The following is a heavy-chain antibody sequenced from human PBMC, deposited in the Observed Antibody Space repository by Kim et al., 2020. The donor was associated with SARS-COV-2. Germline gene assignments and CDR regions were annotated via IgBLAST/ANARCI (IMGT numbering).Heavy chain of an antibody. V-gene: IGHV5-10-1*01. D-gene: IGHD3-10*01. CDR2: SYT. Sequence: SYTNYSPSFQGHVTISADKSISTAYLQWSSLKASDTAMYYCARHTMVRDYWGQGTLVTVSS. J-gene: IGHJ4*02. CDR3: ARHTMVRDY.